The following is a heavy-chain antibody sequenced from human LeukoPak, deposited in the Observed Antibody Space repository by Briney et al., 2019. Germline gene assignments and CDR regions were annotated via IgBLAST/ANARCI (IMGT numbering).Heavy chain of an antibody. Sequence: GRSLRLSCAASGFTFSSYPMHWVRQAPGKGLEWEAVISYDGSNRYYIDSVKGRFTISRDNSKNTLYLQMNSLRAEDTAVYYCARDLSGNSYFDYWGQGTLVTVSS. D-gene: IGHD4-23*01. J-gene: IGHJ4*02. CDR3: ARDLSGNSYFDY. CDR2: ISYDGSNR. V-gene: IGHV3-30-3*01. CDR1: GFTFSSYP.